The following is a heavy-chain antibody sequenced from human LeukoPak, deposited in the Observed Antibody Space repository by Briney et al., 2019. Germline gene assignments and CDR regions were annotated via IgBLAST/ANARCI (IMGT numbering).Heavy chain of an antibody. V-gene: IGHV3-53*01. J-gene: IGHJ4*02. CDR3: ARDIGYYDSSGGFDY. CDR2: IYSGGST. CDR1: GFTVSSNY. D-gene: IGHD3-22*01. Sequence: GGSLRLSCAASGFTVSSNYMSWVRQAPGKGLEWVSVIYSGGSTYYADSVKGRFTISRDNPKNTLYLQMNSLRAEDTAVYYCARDIGYYDSSGGFDYWGQGTLVTVSS.